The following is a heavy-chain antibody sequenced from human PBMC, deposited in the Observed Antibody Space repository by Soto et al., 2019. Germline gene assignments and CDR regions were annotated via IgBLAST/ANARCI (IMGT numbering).Heavy chain of an antibody. V-gene: IGHV3-74*01. CDR1: GFNFSIYW. CDR3: VRGGAYGDYRLDY. CDR2: INSDGSAT. Sequence: PGGSLRLSCGASGFNFSIYWMHWVGRAPGKGLVWVSRINSDGSATYYADSVKGRFTISRDNAKNTLYLQMHSLRAEDTAVYYCVRGGAYGDYRLDYWGQGTPVTVSS. D-gene: IGHD4-17*01. J-gene: IGHJ4*02.